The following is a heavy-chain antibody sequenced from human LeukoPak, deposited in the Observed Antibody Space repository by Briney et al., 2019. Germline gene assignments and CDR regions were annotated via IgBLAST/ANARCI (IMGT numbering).Heavy chain of an antibody. CDR2: IYYSGST. D-gene: IGHD6-19*01. Sequence: PSETLSLTCTVSGGSISSYYWSWIRQPPGKGLEWIGYIYYSGSTNYNPSLKSRVTISVDTSKNQFSLKLSSVTAADTAVYYCARRPPRGWYIDYWGQGTLVTVSS. CDR3: ARRPPRGWYIDY. CDR1: GGSISSYY. V-gene: IGHV4-59*08. J-gene: IGHJ4*02.